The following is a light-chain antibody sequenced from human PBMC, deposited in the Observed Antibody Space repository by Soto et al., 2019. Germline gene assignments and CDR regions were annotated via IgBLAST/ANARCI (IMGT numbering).Light chain of an antibody. CDR3: QYYDTSPAWT. J-gene: IGKJ1*01. V-gene: IGKV3-20*01. CDR1: QSLTSSY. CDR2: AAS. Sequence: ESVLTQSPGILSLSPGERATLSCRASQSLTSSYLAWYQQKPGQAPRLLIYAASRRDTGIPDRFSGSGSGTDFTLIISRLEAEDSAVYYCQYYDTSPAWTFGQGTRVEIK.